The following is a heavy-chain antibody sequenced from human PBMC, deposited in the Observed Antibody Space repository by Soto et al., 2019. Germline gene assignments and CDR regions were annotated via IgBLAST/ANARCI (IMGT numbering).Heavy chain of an antibody. CDR2: IYHSGST. J-gene: IGHJ4*02. CDR1: GGSFSGYY. Sequence: SETLSLTCAVYGGSFSGYYWTWIRQPPGTGLEWIGDIYHSGSTNYNPSLKSRVTISVDTSKNQFSLKLSSVTAADTAVYYCARGGYDSSGYYRVNYFDYWSQGTLVTVSS. V-gene: IGHV4-34*01. D-gene: IGHD3-22*01. CDR3: ARGGYDSSGYYRVNYFDY.